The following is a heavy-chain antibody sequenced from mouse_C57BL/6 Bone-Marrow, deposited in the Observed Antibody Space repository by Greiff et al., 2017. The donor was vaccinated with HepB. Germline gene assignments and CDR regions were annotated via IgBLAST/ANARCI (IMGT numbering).Heavy chain of an antibody. CDR3: TRERGNYVRGYYCDY. Sequence: QVQLQQPGAELVKPGASVKMSCKASGYTFTSYWITWVKQRPGQGLEWIGDIYPGSGSTNYNEKFKSKATLTVDTSSSTAYMQLSSLTSEDSAVDYSTRERGNYVRGYYCDYWGQGTTLTVSS. CDR2: IYPGSGST. V-gene: IGHV1-55*01. CDR1: GYTFTSYW. D-gene: IGHD2-1*01. J-gene: IGHJ2*01.